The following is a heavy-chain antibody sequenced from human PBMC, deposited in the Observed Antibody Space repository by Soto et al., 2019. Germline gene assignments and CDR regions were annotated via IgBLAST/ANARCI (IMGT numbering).Heavy chain of an antibody. CDR3: ARQYGDYVRGAFDI. J-gene: IGHJ3*02. CDR1: GGSISSYY. D-gene: IGHD4-17*01. V-gene: IGHV4-59*01. Sequence: QVQLQESGPGLVKPSETLSLTCTVSGGSISSYYWSWIRQPPGKGLEWIGYIYYSGSTNYNPSLKSGVNIAVDTSKDQFSLKLSSVTAADTAVYYCARQYGDYVRGAFDIWGQGTMVTVSS. CDR2: IYYSGST.